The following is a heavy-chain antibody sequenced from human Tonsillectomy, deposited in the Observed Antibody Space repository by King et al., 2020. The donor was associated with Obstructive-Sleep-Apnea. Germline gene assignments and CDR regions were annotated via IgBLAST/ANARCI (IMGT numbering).Heavy chain of an antibody. D-gene: IGHD2-2*01. CDR1: RFTFSNYW. J-gene: IGHJ3*02. Sequence: VQLVESGGGLVQPGGSLRLSCAASRFTFSNYWMHWVPQAPGKGLVWVSRINSDGSSTSYADSVKGRFTISRDNAKNTLYLQMNSLRAEDTAVYYCARESYCSSTTCYASLAFDIWGQGTMVTVSS. CDR3: ARESYCSSTTCYASLAFDI. V-gene: IGHV3-74*01. CDR2: INSDGSST.